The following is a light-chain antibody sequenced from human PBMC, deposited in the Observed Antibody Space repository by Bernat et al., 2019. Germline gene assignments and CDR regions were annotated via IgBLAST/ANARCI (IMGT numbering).Light chain of an antibody. CDR2: DDS. V-gene: IGLV3-21*03. Sequence: SYVLTQPPSVSVAPGKTARITCGGNNIGSKSVHWYQQKPGQAPVLVVYDDSDRPSGIPGRFSGSNSGNTATLTISRVEAGDEADYYCQVWDSSSDHKVFGGGPKLTVL. CDR1: NIGSKS. J-gene: IGLJ3*02. CDR3: QVWDSSSDHKV.